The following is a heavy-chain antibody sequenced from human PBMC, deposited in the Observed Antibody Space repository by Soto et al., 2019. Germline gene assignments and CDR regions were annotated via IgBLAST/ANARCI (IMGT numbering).Heavy chain of an antibody. CDR3: ARVLGSYWGSGYFDY. J-gene: IGHJ4*02. CDR2: IYYSGNT. V-gene: IGHV4-30-4*01. D-gene: IGHD7-27*01. CDR1: GGSISSGYYY. Sequence: ASETLSLTCSVSGGSISSGYYYWSWIRQPPGKGLEWIGNIYYSGNTYYNPSLKSRLIISIDTSKNQFSLKLSSVTAADTAVYYCARVLGSYWGSGYFDYWGQGTLVTVSS.